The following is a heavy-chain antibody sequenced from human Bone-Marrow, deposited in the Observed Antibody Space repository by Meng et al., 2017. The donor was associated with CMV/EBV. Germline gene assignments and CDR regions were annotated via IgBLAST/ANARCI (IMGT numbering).Heavy chain of an antibody. CDR2: IRYDGSDK. V-gene: IGHV3-30*02. Sequence: GESLKISCAASGFTFSTYGMHWVRQAPGKGLEWVTFIRYDGSDKSYIDSVKGRFTISRENSKNTLYLQISSLRAEDTAVYYCAKGRFAVVPAAINYWGQGTLVTVSS. CDR3: AKGRFAVVPAAINY. CDR1: GFTFSTYG. J-gene: IGHJ4*02. D-gene: IGHD2-2*02.